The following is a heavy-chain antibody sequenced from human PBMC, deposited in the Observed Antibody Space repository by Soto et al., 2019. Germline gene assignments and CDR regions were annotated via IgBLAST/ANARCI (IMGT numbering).Heavy chain of an antibody. J-gene: IGHJ5*02. CDR2: ISGSGGST. V-gene: IGHV3-23*01. D-gene: IGHD2-15*01. Sequence: GGSLRLSCAASGFTFSSYAMSWVRQAPGKGLEWVSAISGSGGSTYYADSVKGRFTISRDNSKNTLYLQMNSLRAEDTAVYYCAKAYWSGETPIGFDPWGQGTLVTVSS. CDR3: AKAYWSGETPIGFDP. CDR1: GFTFSSYA.